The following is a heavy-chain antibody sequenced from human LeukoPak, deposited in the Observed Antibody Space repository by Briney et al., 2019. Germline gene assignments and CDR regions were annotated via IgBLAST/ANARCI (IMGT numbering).Heavy chain of an antibody. CDR2: IYYSGST. Sequence: PSETLSLTCTVSDGSISSYYWSWIRQPPGKGLEWIGYIYYSGSTNYNPSLKSRVTISVDTSKNQFSLKLSSVTAADTAVYYCARRLYGDYIDAFDIWGQGTMVTASS. CDR3: ARRLYGDYIDAFDI. CDR1: DGSISSYY. V-gene: IGHV4-59*08. J-gene: IGHJ3*02. D-gene: IGHD4-17*01.